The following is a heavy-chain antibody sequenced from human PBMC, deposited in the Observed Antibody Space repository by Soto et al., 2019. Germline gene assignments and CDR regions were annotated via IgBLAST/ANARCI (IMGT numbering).Heavy chain of an antibody. V-gene: IGHV3-23*01. CDR3: SKGYDSSGYYPAY. J-gene: IGHJ4*02. CDR1: GFTFSSYA. D-gene: IGHD3-22*01. Sequence: PGGSLRLSCAASGFTFSSYAMTWVRQAPGKGLEWVSVISGSVGSTYFADSVKGRFTISRDNSKNTLYLQMSSLRAEDTALYYCSKGYDSSGYYPAYWGQGTLVTVSS. CDR2: ISGSVGST.